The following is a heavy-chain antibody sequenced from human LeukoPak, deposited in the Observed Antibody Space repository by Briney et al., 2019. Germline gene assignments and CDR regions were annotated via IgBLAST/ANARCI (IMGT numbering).Heavy chain of an antibody. J-gene: IGHJ6*02. CDR1: GFTFSSYV. CDR3: AEDYYDFWSGGYYYYYGMDV. V-gene: IGHV3-30*18. D-gene: IGHD3-3*01. CDR2: ISYDGGNK. Sequence: GGSLRLSCAASGFTFSSYVMHWVRQAPGKGLEWVAVISYDGGNKYYADSVKGRFTISRDNSKNTLYLQMNSLRSDDTAVYYCAEDYYDFWSGGYYYYYGMDVWGQGTTVTVSS.